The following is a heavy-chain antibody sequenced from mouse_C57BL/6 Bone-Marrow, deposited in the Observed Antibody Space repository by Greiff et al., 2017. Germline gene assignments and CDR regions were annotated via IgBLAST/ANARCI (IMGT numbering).Heavy chain of an antibody. Sequence: VQLQQSGAELVRPGASVKLSCTASGFNIKDDYMHWVKQRPEQGLEWIGWIDPENGDTEYASKFQGKATITADTSSNTAYLQLNSLTSEDTAVYYCTTGYDWFAYWGQGTLATVSA. J-gene: IGHJ3*01. CDR3: TTGYDWFAY. CDR2: IDPENGDT. D-gene: IGHD2-3*01. V-gene: IGHV14-4*01. CDR1: GFNIKDDY.